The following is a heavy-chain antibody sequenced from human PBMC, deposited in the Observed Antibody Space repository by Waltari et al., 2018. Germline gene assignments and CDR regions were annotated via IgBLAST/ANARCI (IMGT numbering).Heavy chain of an antibody. J-gene: IGHJ4*02. V-gene: IGHV4-59*08. D-gene: IGHD3-9*01. CDR1: GDFPSDDH. Sequence: HVQLQESGPGLVKPSETLSLTCSVSGDFPSDDHWTWIRQAPGKGLEWIAYRRNTGATKCTPSLESRVTLSADTSKKQFSLRLTSVIAADTAVYFCARLPTKYFDSLGWGFFDQWGQGILVTVSS. CDR2: RRNTGAT. CDR3: ARLPTKYFDSLGWGFFDQ.